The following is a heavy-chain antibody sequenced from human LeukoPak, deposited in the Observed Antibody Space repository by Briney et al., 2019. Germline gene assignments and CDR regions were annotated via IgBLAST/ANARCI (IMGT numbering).Heavy chain of an antibody. D-gene: IGHD3-3*01. CDR1: GGSIRSSSYD. J-gene: IGHJ4*02. V-gene: IGHV4-39*01. Sequence: SETLSLTCTVSGGSIRSSSYDWGWIRQPPGKGLEWIGSIYYSGTTYYNPSLQSRVPISVDTSKNQFSLKLSSVTAADTAVYYCARQKDFWIGSLYYFDYWGQGTLVTVSS. CDR3: ARQKDFWIGSLYYFDY. CDR2: IYYSGTT.